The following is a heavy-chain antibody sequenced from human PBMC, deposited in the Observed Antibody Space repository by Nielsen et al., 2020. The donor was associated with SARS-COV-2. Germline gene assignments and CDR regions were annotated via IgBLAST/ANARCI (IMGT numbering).Heavy chain of an antibody. V-gene: IGHV3-73*01. CDR3: TRQEDTIDY. D-gene: IGHD5-18*01. J-gene: IGHJ4*02. Sequence: GESLKISWVASGFTFSGSTMHWVRQASGKGLEWIGHIRDKAHDYATAYAASVNDRFTVSRDNSRNTVYLQMNSLKTEDTAMYFCTRQEDTIDYWGQGTLVTVSS. CDR1: GFTFSGST. CDR2: IRDKAHDYAT.